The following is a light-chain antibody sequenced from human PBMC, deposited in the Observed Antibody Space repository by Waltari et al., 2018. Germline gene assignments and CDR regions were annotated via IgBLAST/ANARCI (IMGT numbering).Light chain of an antibody. V-gene: IGKV2D-29*01. J-gene: IGKJ4*01. CDR2: EAS. CDR1: QSLLHSDGKTY. CDR3: MQSIQLPLS. Sequence: IVMTQTPLSLSVTPGQPASISCKSSQSLLHSDGKTYLYWYLQKPGQPQQGLIHEASNRFSGVPDRFSWRGSGTDLTLTISRVEAEDVGVYFCMQSIQLPLSFGGGTKVEIK.